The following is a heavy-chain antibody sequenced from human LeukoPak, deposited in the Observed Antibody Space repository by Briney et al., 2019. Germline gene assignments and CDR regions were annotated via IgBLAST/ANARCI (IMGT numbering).Heavy chain of an antibody. CDR3: ARVKGAVVVPAAIYYYYGMDV. D-gene: IGHD2-2*01. J-gene: IGHJ6*02. CDR2: IYYSGST. CDR1: GGSISSYY. Sequence: SETLSLTCTVSGGSISSYYWSWIRQPPGKGLEWIGYIYYSGSTNYNPSLKSRVTISVDMSKNQFSLKLSSVTAADTAVYYCARVKGAVVVPAAIYYYYGMDVWGQGTTVTVSS. V-gene: IGHV4-59*01.